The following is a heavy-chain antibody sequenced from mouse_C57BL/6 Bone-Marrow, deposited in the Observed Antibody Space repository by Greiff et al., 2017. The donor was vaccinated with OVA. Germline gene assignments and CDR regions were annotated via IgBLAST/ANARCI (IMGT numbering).Heavy chain of an antibody. CDR1: GFSLTSYG. V-gene: IGHV2-2*01. Sequence: QVQLKESGPGLVQPSQSLSITCTVSGFSLTSYGVHWVRQSPGKGLEWLGVIWSGGSTDYNAAFISSLSISKDNSKSQVFFKMNSLQADDTAIYYCARNSGYDGTTWGFAYWGQGTLVTVSA. CDR3: ARNSGYDGTTWGFAY. J-gene: IGHJ3*01. CDR2: IWSGGST. D-gene: IGHD2-3*01.